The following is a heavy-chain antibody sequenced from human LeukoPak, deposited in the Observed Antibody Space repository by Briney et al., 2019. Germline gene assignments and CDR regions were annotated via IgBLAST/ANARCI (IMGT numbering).Heavy chain of an antibody. J-gene: IGHJ5*02. CDR3: ARGYYYDSSSTYNWFDP. CDR2: ISWNSGSI. CDR1: GFTFDDYA. D-gene: IGHD3-22*01. V-gene: IGHV3-9*03. Sequence: GRSLRLSCAASGFTFDDYAMHWVRQAPGKGLEWVSGISWNSGSIGYADSVKGRFTISRDNAKNSLYLQMNSLRAEDMALYYCARGYYYDSSSTYNWFDPRGQGTLVTVSS.